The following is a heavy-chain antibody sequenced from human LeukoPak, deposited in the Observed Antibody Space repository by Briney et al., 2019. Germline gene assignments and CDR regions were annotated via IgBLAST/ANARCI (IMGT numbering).Heavy chain of an antibody. D-gene: IGHD3-9*01. CDR3: ARGGPLRYFDWLLYYFDY. CDR1: GFTFSSYA. V-gene: IGHV3-30-3*01. J-gene: IGHJ4*02. Sequence: GGSLRLSCAASGFTFSSYAMHWVRQAPGKGLEWVAVISYDGSNKYYADSVRGRFTISRDNSKNTLYLQMNSLRAEDTAVYYCARGGPLRYFDWLLYYFDYWGQGTLVTVSS. CDR2: ISYDGSNK.